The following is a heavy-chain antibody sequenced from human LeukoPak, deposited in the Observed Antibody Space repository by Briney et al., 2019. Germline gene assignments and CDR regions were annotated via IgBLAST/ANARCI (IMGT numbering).Heavy chain of an antibody. CDR2: AFYTGGT. V-gene: IGHV4-59*01. CDR3: ARNRVGSGWSPSYFDF. D-gene: IGHD6-19*01. J-gene: IGHJ4*02. Sequence: SETLSLTCTVSGDSISGCYWSWIRQPPGKGLEWIGYAFYTGGTSYNPSLKSRVTISVDTSKNQFSPKLSSVTAADTAVYYCARNRVGSGWSPSYFDFWGQGTLVTVSS. CDR1: GDSISGCY.